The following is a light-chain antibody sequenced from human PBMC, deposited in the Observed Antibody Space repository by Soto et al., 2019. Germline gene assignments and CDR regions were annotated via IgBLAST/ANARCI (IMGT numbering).Light chain of an antibody. CDR2: AAS. CDR1: QSISSY. V-gene: IGKV1-39*01. J-gene: IGKJ3*01. Sequence: DIQMTQSPSSLSASVGDRVTITCRASQSISSYLNWYQQKPGKAPRLLIYAASSLQSGVPSRFSGSGSGTDFTLIISSLQPEDFATYSYQQSYSTPFTFGPGTKVDIK. CDR3: QQSYSTPFT.